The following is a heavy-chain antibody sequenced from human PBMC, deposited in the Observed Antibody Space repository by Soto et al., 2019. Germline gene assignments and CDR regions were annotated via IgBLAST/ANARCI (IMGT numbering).Heavy chain of an antibody. CDR3: ARVQRSSSVDY. J-gene: IGHJ4*02. Sequence: SETLSLTCTVSGGSISSYYWSWIRQPPGKGLEWIGYIYHSGSTYYNPSLKSRVTISVDRSKNQFSLKLSSVTAADTAVYYCARVQRSSSVDYWGQGTLVTVSS. D-gene: IGHD6-6*01. V-gene: IGHV4-59*12. CDR2: IYHSGST. CDR1: GGSISSYY.